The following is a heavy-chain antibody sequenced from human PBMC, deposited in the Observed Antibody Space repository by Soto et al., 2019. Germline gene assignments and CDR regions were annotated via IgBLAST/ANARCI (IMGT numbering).Heavy chain of an antibody. V-gene: IGHV3-9*01. J-gene: IGHJ3*02. CDR2: IDWNGNNI. CDR3: TRTDAFDI. Sequence: GGSLRVSRTTPKFTFHGNAFHWVRQAPGEALEWVSGIDWNGNNIAYADSVKGRFTISRDNAKNSLYLQMNSLRVEDTALYYCTRTDAFDIWGHGTMVTVSS. CDR1: KFTFHGNA.